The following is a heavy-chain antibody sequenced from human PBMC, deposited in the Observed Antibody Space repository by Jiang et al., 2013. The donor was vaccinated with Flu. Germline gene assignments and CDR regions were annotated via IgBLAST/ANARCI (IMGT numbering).Heavy chain of an antibody. CDR1: GGSISSSSYY. CDR3: ARVAIFGVATFDC. Sequence: TLSLTCTVSGGSISSSSYYWGWIRQPPGKGLEWIGSIYYSGSTYYNPSLKSRVTISVDTSKNQFSLKLNSVTAADTAVYYCARVAIFGVATFDCWGQGTLVTVSS. D-gene: IGHD3-3*01. CDR2: IYYSGST. V-gene: IGHV4-39*01. J-gene: IGHJ4*02.